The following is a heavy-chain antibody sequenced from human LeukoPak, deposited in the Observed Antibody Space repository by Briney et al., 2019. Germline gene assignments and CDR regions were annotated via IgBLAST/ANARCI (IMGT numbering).Heavy chain of an antibody. Sequence: SVKVSCKASGGTFSSYAISWVRQAPGQGLEWMGGIIPIFGTANYAQKFQGRVTITADKSTSTAYMELSSLRSEDTAVYYCARDLTMVRGVLGYWGQGTLVTVSS. D-gene: IGHD3-10*01. V-gene: IGHV1-69*06. CDR1: GGTFSSYA. J-gene: IGHJ4*02. CDR2: IIPIFGTA. CDR3: ARDLTMVRGVLGY.